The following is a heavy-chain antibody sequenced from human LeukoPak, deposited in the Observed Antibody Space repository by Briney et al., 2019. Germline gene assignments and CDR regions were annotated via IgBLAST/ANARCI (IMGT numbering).Heavy chain of an antibody. D-gene: IGHD3-22*01. Sequence: GGSLRLSCAASGFTFNNYAMSWVRQAPGKGLEWVSANSGSGASTYYADSVKGRFTISRDNSKNTLYLQMDSLRVDDTAVYYCAKGVFFYYDSSGYYYLDYWGQGTLVTVSS. CDR1: GFTFNNYA. V-gene: IGHV3-23*01. CDR2: NSGSGAST. CDR3: AKGVFFYYDSSGYYYLDY. J-gene: IGHJ4*02.